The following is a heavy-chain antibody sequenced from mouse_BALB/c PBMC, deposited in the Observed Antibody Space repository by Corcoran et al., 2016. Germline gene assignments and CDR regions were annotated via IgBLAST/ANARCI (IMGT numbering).Heavy chain of an antibody. CDR3: ARDPLHYYAMDY. J-gene: IGHJ4*01. D-gene: IGHD6-1*01. CDR1: GYTFTNYG. Sequence: QIQLVQSGPELKKPGETVKISCKASGYTFTNYGMNWVKQAPGKGLKWRGWINTYTGEPTYADDFKGRFAFSLETSASTAYLQINNLKNEYTAIYFCARDPLHYYAMDYWGQGISVTVSS. V-gene: IGHV9-3-1*01. CDR2: INTYTGEP.